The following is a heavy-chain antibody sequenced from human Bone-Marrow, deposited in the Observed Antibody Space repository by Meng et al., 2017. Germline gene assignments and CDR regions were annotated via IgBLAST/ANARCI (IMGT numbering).Heavy chain of an antibody. CDR1: GFTFSSYS. V-gene: IGHV3-21*01. CDR3: ARDLWQLVDLRGTTLYYYYYYGMDV. CDR2: ISSSSSYI. J-gene: IGHJ6*02. D-gene: IGHD6-6*01. Sequence: GESLKISCAASGFTFSSYSMNWVRQAPGKGLEWVSSISSSSSYIYYADSVKGRFTISRDNAKNSLYLQMNSLRAEDTAVYYCARDLWQLVDLRGTTLYYYYYYGMDVWGQGTTVTVSS.